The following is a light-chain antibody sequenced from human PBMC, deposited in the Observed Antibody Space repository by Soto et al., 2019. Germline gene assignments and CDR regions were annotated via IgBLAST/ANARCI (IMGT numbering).Light chain of an antibody. V-gene: IGKV3-15*01. CDR1: QSVSNN. J-gene: IGKJ1*01. CDR2: NAY. CDR3: QQRSNWPRT. Sequence: EIVMTQFPATLSVFPGERATLFCRASQSVSNNLAWYQQQPGQAPRLLIYNAYTRATGIPARFSGSGSGTEFTLTINSLQSEDFAVYYCQQRSNWPRTFGQGTKVDIK.